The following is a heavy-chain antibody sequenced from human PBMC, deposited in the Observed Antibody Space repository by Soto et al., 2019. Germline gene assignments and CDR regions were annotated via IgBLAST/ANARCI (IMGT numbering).Heavy chain of an antibody. J-gene: IGHJ5*02. V-gene: IGHV3-21*01. CDR2: ISSNSAYI. Sequence: PGGSLRLSGAASGLTFRSFTMNWVRQAPGKGLEWVSTISSNSAYIYYTDALRGRFTISRDNAKNSLHLQMNSLRAEDTAVYYCTRDASRDSSARGWFDPWGPGTLVTVSS. CDR1: GLTFRSFT. CDR3: TRDASRDSSARGWFDP. D-gene: IGHD6-13*01.